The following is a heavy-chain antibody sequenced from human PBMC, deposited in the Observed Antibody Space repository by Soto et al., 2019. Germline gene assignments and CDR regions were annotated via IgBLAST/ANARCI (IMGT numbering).Heavy chain of an antibody. V-gene: IGHV5-51*01. D-gene: IGHD3-22*01. CDR2: IYPGDSDT. CDR1: GYSFTNSW. Sequence: EVQLVQSGAAVKKPGESLKISCKGSGYSFTNSWIAWVRQMPGKGLEWMGIIYPGDSDTRYSPSFQGQVTISADKSITTAYLQWSSLRASDTAMYYCARQAPNYYDSSGYPDYWGQGTLVTVSS. CDR3: ARQAPNYYDSSGYPDY. J-gene: IGHJ4*02.